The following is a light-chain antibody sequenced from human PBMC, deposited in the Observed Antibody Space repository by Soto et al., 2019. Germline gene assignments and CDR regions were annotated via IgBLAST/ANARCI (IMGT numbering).Light chain of an antibody. CDR1: RSISTN. V-gene: IGKV3-20*01. Sequence: EIVMTQSPGTLSLSPGDSATLSCRASRSISTNVAWYQHKSGQAPRLPIYSESTRATGIPNRLSGSGSGTDLNLTISRLEPEDFAVYYCQKYDSSPRTFGQGTKVDIK. J-gene: IGKJ1*01. CDR3: QKYDSSPRT. CDR2: SES.